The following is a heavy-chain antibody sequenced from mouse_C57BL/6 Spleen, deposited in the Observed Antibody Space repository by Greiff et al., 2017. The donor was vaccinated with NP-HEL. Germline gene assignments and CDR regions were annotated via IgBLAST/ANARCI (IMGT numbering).Heavy chain of an antibody. D-gene: IGHD2-4*01. Sequence: EVMLVESGGGLVKPGGSLKLSCAASGFTFSSYAMSWVRQTPEKRLELVATISDGGSYTYYPDNVKGRFTISRDNAKNNLYLQMSHLKSEDTAMYYCARDPFYYDYDETNWYFDVWGTGTTVTVSS. CDR1: GFTFSSYA. V-gene: IGHV5-4*01. J-gene: IGHJ1*03. CDR3: ARDPFYYDYDETNWYFDV. CDR2: ISDGGSYT.